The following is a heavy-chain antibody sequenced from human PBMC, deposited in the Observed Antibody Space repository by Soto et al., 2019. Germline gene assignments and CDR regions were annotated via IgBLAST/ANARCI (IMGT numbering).Heavy chain of an antibody. V-gene: IGHV1-3*01. D-gene: IGHD2-2*01. CDR3: AKDYCSSSSCSIGGYYYYGMDV. J-gene: IGHJ6*02. Sequence: ASVKVSCKASGYTFTSYAMHWVRQAPGQRLEWMGWINAGNGNTKYSQKFQGRVTITRDTSASTAYMELNSLRAEDTAVYYCAKDYCSSSSCSIGGYYYYGMDVWGQGTTVTVSS. CDR1: GYTFTSYA. CDR2: INAGNGNT.